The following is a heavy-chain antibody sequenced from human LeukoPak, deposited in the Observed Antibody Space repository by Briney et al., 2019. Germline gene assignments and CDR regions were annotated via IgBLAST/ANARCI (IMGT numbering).Heavy chain of an antibody. Sequence: ASVKVSCKASGYTFTSYGISWARQAPGQGLEWMGWISAYNGNTNYAQKLQGRVTMTTDTSTSTAYMELRSLRSDDTAVYYCARGPTVTTFFQTYGMDVWGQGTTVTVSS. J-gene: IGHJ6*02. D-gene: IGHD4-11*01. CDR3: ARGPTVTTFFQTYGMDV. CDR2: ISAYNGNT. V-gene: IGHV1-18*01. CDR1: GYTFTSYG.